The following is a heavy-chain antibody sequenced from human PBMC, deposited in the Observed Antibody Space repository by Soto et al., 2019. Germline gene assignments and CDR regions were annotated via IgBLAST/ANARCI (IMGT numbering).Heavy chain of an antibody. Sequence: GASVKVSCKASGGTFSTKYAISWVRQAPGEGLEWMGGITPSFGTRDYAQKFQDRVTITADASTSIVYMELTSLRSQDTAVYYCATSPGFGGYYVVWGQGVLVTVSS. CDR3: ATSPGFGGYYVV. V-gene: IGHV1-69*13. CDR1: GGTFSTKYA. CDR2: ITPSFGTR. D-gene: IGHD3-10*02. J-gene: IGHJ4*02.